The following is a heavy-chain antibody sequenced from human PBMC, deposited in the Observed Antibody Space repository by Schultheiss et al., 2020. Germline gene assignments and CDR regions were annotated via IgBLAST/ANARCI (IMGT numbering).Heavy chain of an antibody. V-gene: IGHV3-64*04. CDR1: GFTFSSYA. D-gene: IGHD6-13*01. CDR2: ISSNGGST. J-gene: IGHJ6*02. CDR3: ARCSSSWYGIYGMDV. Sequence: GGSLRLSCAASGFTFSSYAMHWVRQAPGKGLEYVSAISSNGGSTYYADSVKGRFTISRDNSKNTLYLQMNSLRAEDTAVYYCARCSSSWYGIYGMDVWGQGTTVTVSS.